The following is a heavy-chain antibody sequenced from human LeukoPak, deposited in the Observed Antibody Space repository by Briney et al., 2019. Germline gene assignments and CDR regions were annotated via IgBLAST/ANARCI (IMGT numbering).Heavy chain of an antibody. CDR3: ARMYCGGDCYYYYGMDV. J-gene: IGHJ6*02. Sequence: SETLSLTCTVSGGSISSGGYYWSWIRQHPGKGLEWIGYIYYSGSTYYNPSLKSRVTISVDTSKNQFSLKLSSLTAADTAVYYCARMYCGGDCYYYYGMDVWGQGTTVTVSS. CDR1: GGSISSGGYY. V-gene: IGHV4-31*03. CDR2: IYYSGST. D-gene: IGHD2-21*02.